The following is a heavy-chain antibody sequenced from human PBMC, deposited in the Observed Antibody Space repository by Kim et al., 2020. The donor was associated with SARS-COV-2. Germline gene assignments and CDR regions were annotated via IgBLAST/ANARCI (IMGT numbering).Heavy chain of an antibody. CDR3: ARLVTPAEYFQH. Sequence: SETLSLTCTVSGGSISSSSYYWGWIRQPPGKGLEWIGSIYYSGSTYYNPSLKSRVTISVDTSKNQFSLKLSSVTAADTAVYYCARLVTPAEYFQHWGQGTLVTVSS. J-gene: IGHJ1*01. CDR2: IYYSGST. D-gene: IGHD5-18*01. V-gene: IGHV4-39*01. CDR1: GGSISSSSYY.